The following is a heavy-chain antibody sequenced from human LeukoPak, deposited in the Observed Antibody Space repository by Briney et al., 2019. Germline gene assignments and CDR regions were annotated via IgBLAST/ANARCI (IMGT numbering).Heavy chain of an antibody. CDR2: IGGSCGST. V-gene: IGHV3-23*01. Sequence: GGSLRLSCATSGFTFSSYAMSWVRQAPGKGLEWVSAIGGSCGSTYYADSVKGRFTISRDNSKNTLYLQMNSLRAEDTAVYYCAKGPIRELGIDYWGQGTLVTVPS. CDR3: AKGPIRELGIDY. CDR1: GFTFSSYA. D-gene: IGHD1-26*01. J-gene: IGHJ4*02.